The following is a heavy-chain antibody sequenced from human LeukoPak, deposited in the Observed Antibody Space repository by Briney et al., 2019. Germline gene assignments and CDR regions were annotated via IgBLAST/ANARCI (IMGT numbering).Heavy chain of an antibody. J-gene: IGHJ4*02. CDR2: IWYDGSKK. CDR3: AKEMDYYDSSGYYYDY. V-gene: IGHV3-33*06. D-gene: IGHD3-22*01. CDR1: GFTFSRYG. Sequence: GGSLRLSCAASGFTFSRYGMNWVRQAPGKGLEWVAVIWYDGSKKYYADSVEGRFTMSRDDSKNTVYLQMNSLRAEDTAVYYCAKEMDYYDSSGYYYDYWGQGTLVTVSS.